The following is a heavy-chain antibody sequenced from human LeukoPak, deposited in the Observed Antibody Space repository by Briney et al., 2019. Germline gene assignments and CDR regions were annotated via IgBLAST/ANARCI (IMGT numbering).Heavy chain of an antibody. CDR1: GFSFSSYA. CDR2: ISGSGGST. CDR3: ARGDSSGYPVKD. Sequence: GGSLRLSCAASGFSFSSYAMSWVRQAPGKGLEWVSGISGSGGSTYYADSVKGRFTISRDNSKNTLYLQMNSLRAEDTAVYYCARGDSSGYPVKDWGQGTLVTVSS. J-gene: IGHJ4*02. V-gene: IGHV3-23*01. D-gene: IGHD3-22*01.